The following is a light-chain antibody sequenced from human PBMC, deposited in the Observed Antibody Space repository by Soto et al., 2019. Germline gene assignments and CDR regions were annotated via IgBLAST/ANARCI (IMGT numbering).Light chain of an antibody. V-gene: IGKV3-15*01. CDR1: QSASSN. Sequence: MTLSPSTLSASVGERATLTCRASQSASSNLAWYQQKPGEAPKLLIYGASTRATGMPARFSGSGSGTKFTLTIGSLQPDDFAIYYCQQYDYLSPTFGPGGKVDIK. CDR2: GAS. J-gene: IGKJ1*01. CDR3: QQYDYLSPT.